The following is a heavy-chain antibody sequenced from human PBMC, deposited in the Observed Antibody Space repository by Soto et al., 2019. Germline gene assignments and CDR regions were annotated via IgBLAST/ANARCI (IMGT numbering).Heavy chain of an antibody. Sequence: SLRLSCAASGFTFSSYAMHWVRQAPGKGLEWVAVISYDGSNKYYADSVKGRFTISRDNSKNTLYLQMNSLRAEDTAVYYCAKGESSSPAFDIWGQGTMVTVSS. J-gene: IGHJ3*02. V-gene: IGHV3-30-3*01. CDR2: ISYDGSNK. CDR1: GFTFSSYA. D-gene: IGHD6-13*01. CDR3: AKGESSSPAFDI.